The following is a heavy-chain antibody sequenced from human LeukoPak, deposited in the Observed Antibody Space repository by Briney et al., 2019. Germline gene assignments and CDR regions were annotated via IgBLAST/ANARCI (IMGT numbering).Heavy chain of an antibody. V-gene: IGHV4-31*03. CDR3: ARDAKLLDAFDI. D-gene: IGHD2-15*01. J-gene: IGHJ3*02. CDR2: VYYSGST. CDR1: GGSISSGGYY. Sequence: SETLSLTCTVSGGSISSGGYYWSWIRQHPGKGLEWIGYVYYSGSTYYNPSLKSRVTISVDTSKNQFSLKLSSVTAADTAVYYCARDAKLLDAFDIWGQGTMVTVSS.